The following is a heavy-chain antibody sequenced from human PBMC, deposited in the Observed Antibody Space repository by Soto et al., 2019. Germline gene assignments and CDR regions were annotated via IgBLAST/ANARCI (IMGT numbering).Heavy chain of an antibody. CDR2: IYHSGSA. CDR1: GDSVSSRFW. J-gene: IGHJ4*02. D-gene: IGHD6-13*01. V-gene: IGHV4-4*02. CDR3: ARYNAASGTYYFDY. Sequence: QVELQESGPGLVKPSGTLSLTCAVSGDSVSSRFWWSWVRQSPGKGLEWIGEIYHSGSANYNPSLKSRVTMSVDNSKHQFSLKLNSVTAADTAVYYCARYNAASGTYYFDYWGQGTRVTVSS.